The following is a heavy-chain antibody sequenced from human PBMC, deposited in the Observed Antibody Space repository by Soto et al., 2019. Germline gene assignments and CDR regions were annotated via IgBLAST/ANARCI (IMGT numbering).Heavy chain of an antibody. V-gene: IGHV4-34*01. J-gene: IGHJ6*04. Sequence: SETLSLTCAVYGGSFSGYYWSWIRQPPGKGLEWIGEINHSGSTNYNPSLKSRVTISVDTSKNQFSLKLSSVTAADTAVYYCARVAGYSSSWHPAVVWGKGTTVTVSS. CDR1: GGSFSGYY. CDR2: INHSGST. D-gene: IGHD6-13*01. CDR3: ARVAGYSSSWHPAVV.